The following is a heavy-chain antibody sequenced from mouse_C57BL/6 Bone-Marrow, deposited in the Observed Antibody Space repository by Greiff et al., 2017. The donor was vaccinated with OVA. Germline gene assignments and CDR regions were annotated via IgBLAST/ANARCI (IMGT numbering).Heavy chain of an antibody. Sequence: QVQLKESGPGLVQPSQSLSITCTVSGFSLTSYGVHWVRQSPGKGLEWLGVIWSGGSTDYNAAFISRLSISKDNSKSQVFFKMNSLQADDTAIYYCARRGGYLLYYAMDYWGQGTSVTVSS. D-gene: IGHD2-2*01. CDR2: IWSGGST. CDR1: GFSLTSYG. J-gene: IGHJ4*01. V-gene: IGHV2-2*01. CDR3: ARRGGYLLYYAMDY.